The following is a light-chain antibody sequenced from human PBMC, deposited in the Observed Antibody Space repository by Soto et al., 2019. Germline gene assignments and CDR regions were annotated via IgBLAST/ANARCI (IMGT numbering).Light chain of an antibody. V-gene: IGLV2-8*01. J-gene: IGLJ3*02. Sequence: QSALTQPPSASGSPGQSLTISCTGISSDVGAHNYVSWYQQNPGKAPKLMLYDVNKRPSGVPDRFSGSKSGNTASLTVSGLQAEDEADYYCSSYAGGNNWVFGGGTKLTVL. CDR1: SSDVGAHNY. CDR2: DVN. CDR3: SSYAGGNNWV.